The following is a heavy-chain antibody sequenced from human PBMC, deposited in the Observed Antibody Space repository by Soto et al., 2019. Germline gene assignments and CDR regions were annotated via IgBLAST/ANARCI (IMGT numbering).Heavy chain of an antibody. J-gene: IGHJ4*02. Sequence: QVQLQQWGAGLLKPSETLSLTCAVYGGSFSGYYWSWIRQPPGKGLELIGEINHSGSTNYNPSLKGRVTISVDTSKNPFSLKLSSVTAADTAVYYCARESKSSSWYGYWGQGTLVTVSS. CDR3: ARESKSSSWYGY. V-gene: IGHV4-34*01. D-gene: IGHD6-13*01. CDR2: INHSGST. CDR1: GGSFSGYY.